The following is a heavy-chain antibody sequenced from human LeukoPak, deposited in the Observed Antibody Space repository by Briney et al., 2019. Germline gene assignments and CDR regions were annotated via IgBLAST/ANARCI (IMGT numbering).Heavy chain of an antibody. CDR3: ARGPDIVVVPAADLNWFDP. D-gene: IGHD2-2*01. CDR1: GGSISSGDYY. V-gene: IGHV4-61*02. CDR2: IYTSGST. J-gene: IGHJ5*02. Sequence: SETLSLTCTVSGGSISSGDYYWSWIRQPAGKGLEWIGRIYTSGSTNYNPSLKSRVTMSVDTSKNQFSLKLSSVTAADTAVYYCARGPDIVVVPAADLNWFDPWGQGTLVTVSS.